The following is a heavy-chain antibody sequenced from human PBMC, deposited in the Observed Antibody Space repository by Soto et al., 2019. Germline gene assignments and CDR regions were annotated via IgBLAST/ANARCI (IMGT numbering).Heavy chain of an antibody. CDR2: INSDGSST. CDR3: ARVSDYGGPGIGFDP. Sequence: EVQLVESGGGLVQPGGSLRLSCAASGIIFSSYWMHWVRQAPGKGLVWVSRINSDGSSTSYADSVKGRFTISRDNAKNTLYLQMNSLRVEDTAVYYCARVSDYGGPGIGFDPWGQGTLVTVSS. J-gene: IGHJ5*02. V-gene: IGHV3-74*01. D-gene: IGHD4-17*01. CDR1: GIIFSSYW.